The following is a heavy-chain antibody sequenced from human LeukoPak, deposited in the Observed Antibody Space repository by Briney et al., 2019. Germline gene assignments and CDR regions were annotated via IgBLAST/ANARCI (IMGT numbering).Heavy chain of an antibody. D-gene: IGHD1-7*01. Sequence: SVKVSCKASGGTFSSYAISWVRQAPGQGLEWMGGIIPIFGTANYAQKSQGRVTITTDESTSTAYMELSSLRSEDTAVYYCATEGRGDNWNYLFDYWGQGTLVTVSS. J-gene: IGHJ4*02. CDR2: IIPIFGTA. V-gene: IGHV1-69*05. CDR3: ATEGRGDNWNYLFDY. CDR1: GGTFSSYA.